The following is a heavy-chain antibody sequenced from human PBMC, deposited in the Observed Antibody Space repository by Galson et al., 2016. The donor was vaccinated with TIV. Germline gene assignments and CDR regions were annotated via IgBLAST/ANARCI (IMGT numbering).Heavy chain of an antibody. D-gene: IGHD2-2*01. J-gene: IGHJ6*02. CDR1: GYTFTHYF. V-gene: IGHV1-2*05. CDR3: ARGRGPGYCDSTSCYGYYGLDV. Sequence: SVKVSCKASGYTFTHYFVHWVRQAPGQGLEWMGRINPHSGGTDYAPKFQGRVTMTRDTSISTAYMDLSGLKSDDTVVYYCARGRGPGYCDSTSCYGYYGLDVWGPGTTVTVAS. CDR2: INPHSGGT.